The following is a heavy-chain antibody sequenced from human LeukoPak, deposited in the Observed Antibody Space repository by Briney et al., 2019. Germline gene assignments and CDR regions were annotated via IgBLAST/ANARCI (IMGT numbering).Heavy chain of an antibody. J-gene: IGHJ3*02. D-gene: IGHD1-26*01. V-gene: IGHV3-7*01. Sequence: GGSLRLSCVASGFIFSSSWMSWVRQAPGKGLEWVANIKQDGSEKHYVDSAKGRFTISRDNAKNSLYLQMNSLRAEDTAVYYCARVAVEWEYGDAFDIWGQGTMVTVSS. CDR2: IKQDGSEK. CDR1: GFIFSSSW. CDR3: ARVAVEWEYGDAFDI.